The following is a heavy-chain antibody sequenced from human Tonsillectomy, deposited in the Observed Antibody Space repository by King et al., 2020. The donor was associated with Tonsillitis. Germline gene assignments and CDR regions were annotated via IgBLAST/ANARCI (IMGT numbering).Heavy chain of an antibody. CDR2: IYSGAGT. Sequence: QLVQSGGGLVQPGGSLRLSCAASGFTVSSNYMSWVRQAPGKGLEWVSVIYSGAGTYYADSVKGRFTISRDNSNNTRYLQMNSLRAEDTAVYYCARDLPGTWALDCWGQGTLVTGSS. CDR1: GFTVSSNY. CDR3: ARDLPGTWALDC. D-gene: IGHD7-27*01. V-gene: IGHV3-66*01. J-gene: IGHJ4*02.